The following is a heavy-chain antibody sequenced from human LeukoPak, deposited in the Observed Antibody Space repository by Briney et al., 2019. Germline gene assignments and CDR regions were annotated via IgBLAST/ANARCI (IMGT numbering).Heavy chain of an antibody. CDR3: AKEGLVVTATPLWFDP. V-gene: IGHV3-23*01. J-gene: IGHJ5*02. D-gene: IGHD2-21*02. CDR2: TGGSGCST. Sequence: PGVSLRLSFAASRFTFSSYAMSWVRQATGKGRKGVSATGGSGCSTYYADYVKGRFTIARYNSKNSLYLKSNTLKAEATAFYYFAKEGLVVTATPLWFDPWGQGTLVTVSS. CDR1: RFTFSSYA.